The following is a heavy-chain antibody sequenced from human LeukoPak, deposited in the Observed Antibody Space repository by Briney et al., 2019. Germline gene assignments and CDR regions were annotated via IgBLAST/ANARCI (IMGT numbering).Heavy chain of an antibody. Sequence: PGGSLRLSCAASGCTFSSYAMSWVRQAPGKGLEWVSAISGSGGSTYYADSVKGRFTISRDNSKNTLYPQMNSLRAEDTAAYYCAKEPSGVLRYFDWGQGTLVTVSS. J-gene: IGHJ4*02. D-gene: IGHD3-9*01. CDR1: GCTFSSYA. V-gene: IGHV3-23*01. CDR2: ISGSGGST. CDR3: AKEPSGVLRYFD.